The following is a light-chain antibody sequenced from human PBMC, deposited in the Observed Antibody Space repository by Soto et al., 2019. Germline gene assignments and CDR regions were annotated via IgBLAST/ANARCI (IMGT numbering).Light chain of an antibody. Sequence: QSVLTQPPSASGTPGQRVTMSCSGSSSNIGGNTVNWYQQMPGTAPKLLIYSNDQRPSGGPDRFSGSKSGTSASLAISGLQSEDEADYYCAAWDDSVNGWVFGGGTKLTVL. V-gene: IGLV1-44*01. J-gene: IGLJ3*02. CDR2: SND. CDR1: SSNIGGNT. CDR3: AAWDDSVNGWV.